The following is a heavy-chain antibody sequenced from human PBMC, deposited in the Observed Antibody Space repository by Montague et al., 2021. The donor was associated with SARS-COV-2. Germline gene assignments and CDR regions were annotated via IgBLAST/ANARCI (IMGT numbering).Heavy chain of an antibody. CDR2: ISYKGSIQ. CDR1: GFNFNNFG. D-gene: IGHD3-3*01. Sequence: SLRLSCAASGFNFNNFGMHWVRQAPGQGLEWVAVISYKGSIQYYADSVKGRFTISRDWSKSTLYLQMSSLRPEDTAVYYCAKDATIFWFERGRGTFDYWGRGTLVAVSS. CDR3: AKDATIFWFERGRGTFDY. J-gene: IGHJ4*02. V-gene: IGHV3-30*18.